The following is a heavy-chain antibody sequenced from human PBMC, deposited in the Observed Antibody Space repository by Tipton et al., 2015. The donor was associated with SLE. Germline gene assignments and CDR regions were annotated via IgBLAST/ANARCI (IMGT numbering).Heavy chain of an antibody. Sequence: TLSLTCAVSGYSIRSGYYWGWMRQPPGKGLGWIGCIYHSGSTYYNPSLKSRVTISVDTSKNQFSLKLSSVTAADTAVYYCAMNAYYYGMDVWGQGTTVTVSS. CDR3: AMNAYYYGMDV. CDR1: GYSIRSGYY. D-gene: IGHD1-1*01. CDR2: IYHSGST. J-gene: IGHJ6*02. V-gene: IGHV4-38-2*01.